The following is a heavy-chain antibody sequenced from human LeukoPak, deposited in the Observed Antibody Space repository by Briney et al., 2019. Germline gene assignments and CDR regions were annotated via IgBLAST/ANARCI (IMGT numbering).Heavy chain of an antibody. CDR2: ISYNGGT. CDR3: ARRVMRSGTRFPDTWFVP. CDR1: RDPNSKYD. D-gene: IGHD1-26*01. Sequence: SETETLLYSVSRDPNSKYDGHGTRQPPGKGLEWVGYISYNGGTKYNPSLQSRVTISIDTSKNQCSLNLRSQTAADTAVYFCARRVMRSGTRFPDTWFVPWGQGILVTVS. J-gene: IGHJ5*02. V-gene: IGHV4-59*08.